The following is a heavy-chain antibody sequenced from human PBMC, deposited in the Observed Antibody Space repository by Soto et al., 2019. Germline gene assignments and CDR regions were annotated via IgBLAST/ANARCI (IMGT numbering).Heavy chain of an antibody. D-gene: IGHD2-15*01. CDR3: ARGDCSGGSCYYYGMDV. CDR1: GFTFSSYE. CDR2: ISSSGSTI. J-gene: IGHJ6*02. V-gene: IGHV3-48*03. Sequence: EVQLVESGGGLVQPGGSLRLSCAASGFTFSSYEMNWVRQAPGKGLEWVSYISSSGSTIYYADSVKGRFTISRDNAKNSLDLQMNSLRAEDTAVYYCARGDCSGGSCYYYGMDVWGQGTTVTVSS.